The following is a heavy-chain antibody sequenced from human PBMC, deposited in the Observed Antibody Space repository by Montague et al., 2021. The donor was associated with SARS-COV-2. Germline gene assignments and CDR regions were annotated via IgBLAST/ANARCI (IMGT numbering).Heavy chain of an antibody. Sequence: PALVKPTQTPTLTCTFSGFSLSTSGMCVSWIRQPPGKALEWLALXXWDDDKYYSTSLKTRLTISKDTSKNQVVLTMTNMDPVDTATYYCARIWGATRGDAFDIWGQGTMVTVPS. D-gene: IGHD1-26*01. J-gene: IGHJ3*02. CDR1: GFSLSTSGMC. CDR3: ARIWGATRGDAFDI. CDR2: XXWDDDK. V-gene: IGHV2-70*01.